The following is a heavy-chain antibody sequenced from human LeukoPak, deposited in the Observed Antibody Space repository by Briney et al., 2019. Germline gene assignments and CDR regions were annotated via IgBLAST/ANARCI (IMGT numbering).Heavy chain of an antibody. CDR3: ARNGAYCLDY. Sequence: SETLSLTCAIHGGSFSGFYWSWIRQSPGKGLEWIGEINRGGTTSYSPSLRSRVTISIDTSKNQFSLELRSVTAADTAVYYCARNGAYCLDYWGQGTLVTVSS. J-gene: IGHJ4*02. CDR1: GGSFSGFY. D-gene: IGHD2-8*02. V-gene: IGHV4-34*01. CDR2: INRGGTT.